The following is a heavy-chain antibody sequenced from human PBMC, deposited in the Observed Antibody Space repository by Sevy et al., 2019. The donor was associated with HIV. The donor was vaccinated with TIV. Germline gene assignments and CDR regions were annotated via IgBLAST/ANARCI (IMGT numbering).Heavy chain of an antibody. D-gene: IGHD6-25*01. CDR3: AKLTGSRGAFDY. Sequence: GGSLRLSCAASGFTFSSYGMHWVRQAPGKGLEWVAVISYDGSNKYYADSVKGRSTISRDNSKNTLYLQMNSLRAEDTAVYYCAKLTGSRGAFDYWGQGTLVTVSS. CDR2: ISYDGSNK. CDR1: GFTFSSYG. J-gene: IGHJ4*02. V-gene: IGHV3-30*18.